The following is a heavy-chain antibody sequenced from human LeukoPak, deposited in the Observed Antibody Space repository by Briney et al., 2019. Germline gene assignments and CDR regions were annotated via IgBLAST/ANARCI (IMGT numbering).Heavy chain of an antibody. Sequence: GGSLRLSCAASGFTFGDSAMHWVRQLPGKGLEWVSGIGWNSGSIGYADSVKGRFTISRDNVKKSLYLQMNSLRAEDTAVYYCATDGSGSNDYWGQGTLVTVSS. CDR2: IGWNSGSI. D-gene: IGHD3-10*01. J-gene: IGHJ4*02. CDR3: ATDGSGSNDY. CDR1: GFTFGDSA. V-gene: IGHV3-9*01.